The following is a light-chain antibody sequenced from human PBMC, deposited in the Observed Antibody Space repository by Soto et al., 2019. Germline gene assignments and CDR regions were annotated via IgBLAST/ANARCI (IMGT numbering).Light chain of an antibody. CDR2: AAS. V-gene: IGKV1-27*01. Sequence: DIQMTQSPSSLSASVGDRVTITCRASQGISNYLAWYQEKPGKVSTLLIYAASIVQSGVPSRFSDCGSGTDFTLPISSLESEDVATYHSQMYNSAPLTFGGGTKVDIK. J-gene: IGKJ4*01. CDR3: QMYNSAPLT. CDR1: QGISNY.